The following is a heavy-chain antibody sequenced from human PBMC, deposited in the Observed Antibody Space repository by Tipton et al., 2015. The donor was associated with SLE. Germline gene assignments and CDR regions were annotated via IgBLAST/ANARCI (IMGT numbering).Heavy chain of an antibody. D-gene: IGHD4-11*01. CDR3: ARLGGYSTYFDY. J-gene: IGHJ4*02. V-gene: IGHV4-4*07. Sequence: TLSLTCTVSGGSISSYYWSWIRQPAGKGLEWVGRIYTSGSTNYNPSLTSRVTMSVDTSTNQFSLKLSSVTAADTAVYYCARLGGYSTYFDYWGQGTLVTVSS. CDR1: GGSISSYY. CDR2: IYTSGST.